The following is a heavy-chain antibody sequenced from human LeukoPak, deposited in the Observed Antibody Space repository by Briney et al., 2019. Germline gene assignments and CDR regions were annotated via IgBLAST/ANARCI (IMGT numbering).Heavy chain of an antibody. CDR2: IYYSGST. CDR3: ASSGYSYGYAFDY. D-gene: IGHD5-18*01. Sequence: SETLSLTCTVSGGSISSYYWSWIRQPPGKGLEWIGYIYYSGSTYYNPSLKSRVTISVDTSKNQFSLKLSSVTAADTAVYYCASSGYSYGYAFDYWGQGTLVTVSS. CDR1: GGSISSYY. V-gene: IGHV4-59*01. J-gene: IGHJ4*02.